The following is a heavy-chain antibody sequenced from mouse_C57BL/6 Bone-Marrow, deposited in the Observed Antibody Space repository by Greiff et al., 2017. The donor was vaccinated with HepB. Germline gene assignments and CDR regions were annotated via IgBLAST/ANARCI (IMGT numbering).Heavy chain of an antibody. V-gene: IGHV14-2*01. D-gene: IGHD1-1*01. CDR3: ALTTVVARYWYFDV. CDR2: IDPEDGET. J-gene: IGHJ1*03. CDR1: GFNIKDYY. Sequence: VQLQQSGAELVKPGASVKLSCTASGFNIKDYYMHWVKQSNEQGLEWIGRIDPEDGETKYAPKFQGKATITADTSSNTAYLELSSLTSEDTAVYYCALTTVVARYWYFDVWGTGTTVTVSS.